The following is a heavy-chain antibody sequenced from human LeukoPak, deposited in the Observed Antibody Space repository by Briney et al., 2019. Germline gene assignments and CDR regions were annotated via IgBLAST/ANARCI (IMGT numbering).Heavy chain of an antibody. CDR1: GYTFTSSA. Sequence: ASVKVSFKASGYTFTSSAMNWVRQAPGQGLEYMGWINTNTGNPTYAQGFTGRFVFSLDTSVSTAYLQISSLKTEDSAVYYCTRDEGITKPFVDWGQGTLVTVSS. CDR2: INTNTGNP. J-gene: IGHJ4*02. CDR3: TRDEGITKPFVD. D-gene: IGHD1-14*01. V-gene: IGHV7-4-1*02.